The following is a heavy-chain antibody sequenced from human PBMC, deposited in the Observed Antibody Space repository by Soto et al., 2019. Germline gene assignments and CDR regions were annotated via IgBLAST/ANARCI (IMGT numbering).Heavy chain of an antibody. J-gene: IGHJ4*02. V-gene: IGHV3-74*01. CDR1: GFTFSSYW. CDR3: VRTSLVVAAATREAY. Sequence: EVQLVESGGGLVQPGGSLRLSCAASGFTFSSYWMHWVRQAPGKGLVWVSRINSVGSSTSYAASVKGRFTISRDNAKNRLYLQMNSLRGEDTAVYYCVRTSLVVAAATREAYWGQGTLVTVSS. D-gene: IGHD2-15*01. CDR2: INSVGSST.